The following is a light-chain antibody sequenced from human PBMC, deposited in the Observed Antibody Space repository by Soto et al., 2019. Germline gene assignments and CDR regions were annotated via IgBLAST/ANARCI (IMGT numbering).Light chain of an antibody. V-gene: IGKV1-39*01. CDR3: QQSYSTLWT. CDR1: QTINTY. Sequence: DIQMTQSPSSLSASVGDRVTITCRASQTINTYVNWYQQKPGKAPKLLIYAASSLQSGVPSRFSGSGSGTDFTLTITNLQPEDFASYYCQQSYSTLWTFGQGTKVEIK. CDR2: AAS. J-gene: IGKJ1*01.